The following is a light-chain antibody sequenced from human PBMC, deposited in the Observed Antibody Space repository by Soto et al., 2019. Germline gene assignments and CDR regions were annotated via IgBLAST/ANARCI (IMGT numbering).Light chain of an antibody. Sequence: QSVLTQPASVSGSPGQSISICCTGTSSTVGGFNVVSWYQQHPGQAPKVIIYEGIKRPSAVSNRFSGSNSGSTASLTISGLQAEDEADYYCCSYVGATTYVFGTGTKVTVL. CDR3: CSYVGATTYV. CDR1: SSTVGGFNV. CDR2: EGI. V-gene: IGLV2-23*01. J-gene: IGLJ1*01.